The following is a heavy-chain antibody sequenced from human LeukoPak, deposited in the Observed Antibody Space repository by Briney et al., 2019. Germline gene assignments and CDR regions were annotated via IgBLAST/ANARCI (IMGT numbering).Heavy chain of an antibody. V-gene: IGHV1-8*01. CDR2: MNPNNDNT. CDR3: ARQRTFRGLDN. CDR1: GYTLMNCE. J-gene: IGHJ4*02. Sequence: ASVKVSCKASGYTLMNCEINLVRQATGQGLELMARMNPNNDNTNYAQKFQGRVTMTSDTSTSTVYMELSSLIYEDTAVYFCARQRTFRGLDNWGQGTLVTVSS. D-gene: IGHD3-10*01.